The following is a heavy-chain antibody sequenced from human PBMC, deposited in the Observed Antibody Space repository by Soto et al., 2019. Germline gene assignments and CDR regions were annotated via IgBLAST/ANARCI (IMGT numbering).Heavy chain of an antibody. D-gene: IGHD2-2*01. Sequence: GGSLRLSCAASGFTFSSYAMHWVRQAPGKGLEWVAVISYDGSNKYYADSVKGRFTISRDNSKNTLYLQMNSLRAEDTAVYYCARDSPDFYQLLSAFDYWGQGTLVTVSS. CDR2: ISYDGSNK. J-gene: IGHJ4*02. V-gene: IGHV3-30-3*01. CDR3: ARDSPDFYQLLSAFDY. CDR1: GFTFSSYA.